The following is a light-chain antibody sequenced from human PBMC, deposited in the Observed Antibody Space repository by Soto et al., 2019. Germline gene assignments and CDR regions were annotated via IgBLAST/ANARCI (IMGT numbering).Light chain of an antibody. CDR2: STS. J-gene: IGKJ5*01. Sequence: DIQMTQAPSSLSASVGDTVNITCRASQNIRNFLNWYQQQPGKAPNLLMSSTSRLQSAVPSRFSGSGSGANLTLTIISLQPEEFVSYYCQQSYSTSSIIFGQGTRLEI. V-gene: IGKV1-39*01. CDR3: QQSYSTSSII. CDR1: QNIRNF.